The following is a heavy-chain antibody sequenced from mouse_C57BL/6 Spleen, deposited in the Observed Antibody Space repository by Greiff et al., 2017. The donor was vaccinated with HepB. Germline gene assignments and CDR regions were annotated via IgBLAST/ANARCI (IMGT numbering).Heavy chain of an antibody. Sequence: QVQLKESGAELMKPGASVKLSCKATGYTFTGYWIEWVKQRPGHGLEWIGEILPGSGSTNYNEKFKGKATFTADTSSNTAYMQLSSLTTEDSAIYYCARSTQTAQAPYYAMDYWGQGTSVTVSS. CDR2: ILPGSGST. CDR1: GYTFTGYW. V-gene: IGHV1-9*01. CDR3: ARSTQTAQAPYYAMDY. J-gene: IGHJ4*01. D-gene: IGHD3-2*02.